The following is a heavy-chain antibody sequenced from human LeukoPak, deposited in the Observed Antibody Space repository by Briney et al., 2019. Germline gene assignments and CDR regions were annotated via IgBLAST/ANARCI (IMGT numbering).Heavy chain of an antibody. Sequence: PGGSLRLSCAASGFTFFEYSMHWVRQAPGKGLEWVALISYDGSTKYYADSVKGRFTISRDNSKNTLYLQMNSLRAEDTAVYYCARYASGSAFDYWGQGTLVTVSS. CDR1: GFTFFEYS. V-gene: IGHV3-30*03. J-gene: IGHJ4*02. CDR3: ARYASGSAFDY. CDR2: ISYDGSTK.